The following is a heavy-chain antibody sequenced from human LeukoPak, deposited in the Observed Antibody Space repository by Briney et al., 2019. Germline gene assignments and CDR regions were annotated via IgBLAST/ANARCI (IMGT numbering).Heavy chain of an antibody. V-gene: IGHV4-59*01. D-gene: IGHD3-22*01. CDR2: IYYSGST. CDR3: ARAEYYYDSSGYYYYFDY. J-gene: IGHJ4*02. CDR1: GGSISSYY. Sequence: SETLSLTCTVSGGSISSYYWSWIRQPPGKGLEWIGYIYYSGSTNYNPSLKSRVTISVDTSKNQFSLELSSVTAADTAVYYCARAEYYYDSSGYYYYFDYWGQGTLVTVSS.